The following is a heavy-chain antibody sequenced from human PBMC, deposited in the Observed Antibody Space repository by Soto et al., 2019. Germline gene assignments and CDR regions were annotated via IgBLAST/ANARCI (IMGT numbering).Heavy chain of an antibody. CDR3: TRGWETVGTTTPFAY. Sequence: QVQLVQSGAEVKKPGSSVKVSCNASGGTFSSYAISWVRQAPGQGLEWMGGIIPIFGTANYAQKFQGRVAITADKSTRTAYMELNSLRSEDTALYYCTRGWETVGTTTPFAYWGQGTLVTVSS. D-gene: IGHD1-26*01. CDR2: IIPIFGTA. V-gene: IGHV1-69*06. J-gene: IGHJ4*02. CDR1: GGTFSSYA.